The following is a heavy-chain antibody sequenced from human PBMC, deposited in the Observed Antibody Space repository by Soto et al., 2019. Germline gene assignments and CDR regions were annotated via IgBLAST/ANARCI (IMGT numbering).Heavy chain of an antibody. Sequence: SETLSLTCTVSGGSISSYYWSWIRQPPGKGLEWIGYIFYSGSTNYNPSLRSRVTISVDTSKNQFSLRLSSVTAADSAIYYCARREGDYSKLDHWGHGTLVTVSS. D-gene: IGHD4-4*01. CDR2: IFYSGST. CDR1: GGSISSYY. J-gene: IGHJ5*02. CDR3: ARREGDYSKLDH. V-gene: IGHV4-59*01.